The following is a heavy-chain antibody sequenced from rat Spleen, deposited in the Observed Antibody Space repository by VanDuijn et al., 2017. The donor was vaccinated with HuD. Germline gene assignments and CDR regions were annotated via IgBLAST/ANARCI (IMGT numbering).Heavy chain of an antibody. CDR1: GFTFSDYY. Sequence: EVQLVESDGGLVQPGRSLKLSCAASGFTFSDYYMAWVRQAPTKGLEWVATISYDGRNAYYRDSVKGRFTISRDNAQITLSLQMDSLRSDDTATYYCARKILHYFDYWGQGVMVTVSS. CDR2: ISYDGRNA. V-gene: IGHV5-29*01. J-gene: IGHJ2*01. CDR3: ARKILHYFDY.